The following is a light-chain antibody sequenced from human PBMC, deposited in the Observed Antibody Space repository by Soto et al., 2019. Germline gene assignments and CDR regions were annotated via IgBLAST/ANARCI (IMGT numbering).Light chain of an antibody. CDR3: QSYDTNNWV. CDR1: SGSIVSKY. CDR2: QDN. V-gene: IGLV6-57*03. J-gene: IGLJ3*02. Sequence: NFMLTQPHSVSESPGKTVTISCTRSSGSIVSKYVQWYQQRPGGAPTTVILQDNQRPSGVPDRFSGSVDSSSNSASLSISGLKTEDEADYYCQSYDTNNWVFGGGTKLTVL.